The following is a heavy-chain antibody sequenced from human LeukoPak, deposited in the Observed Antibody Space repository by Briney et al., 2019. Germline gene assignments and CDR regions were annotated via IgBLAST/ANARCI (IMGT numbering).Heavy chain of an antibody. J-gene: IGHJ4*02. CDR3: ARQGSGWYGYFDY. Sequence: GGSLEISCKGSGSPFTSYWIGWVRQMPGKGLEWMGIIYPGDSDTRYSPSFQGQVTISADKTISTAYLQWSSLKASDTATYYCARQGSGWYGYFDYWGQGTLVTVSS. CDR2: IYPGDSDT. CDR1: GSPFTSYW. D-gene: IGHD6-19*01. V-gene: IGHV5-51*01.